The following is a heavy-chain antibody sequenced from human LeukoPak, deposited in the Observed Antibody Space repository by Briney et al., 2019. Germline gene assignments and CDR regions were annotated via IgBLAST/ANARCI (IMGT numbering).Heavy chain of an antibody. Sequence: GGSLRLSCAASGFTFSSYAMHWVRQAPGKGLEWVAVISYDGSNKYYADSVKGRFTISRDNSKNTLYLQMNSLRAEDTAVYYCARERRWLREHAFDIWGQGTMVTASS. V-gene: IGHV3-30*04. J-gene: IGHJ3*02. CDR3: ARERRWLREHAFDI. CDR2: ISYDGSNK. D-gene: IGHD5-24*01. CDR1: GFTFSSYA.